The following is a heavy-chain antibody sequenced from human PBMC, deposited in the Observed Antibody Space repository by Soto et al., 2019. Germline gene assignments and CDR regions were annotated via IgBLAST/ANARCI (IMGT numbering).Heavy chain of an antibody. CDR3: ARDLAMAGNY. CDR2: ISSTSSYT. V-gene: IGHV3-21*01. J-gene: IGHJ4*02. D-gene: IGHD6-19*01. Sequence: GPRKRSCAASGVAFSSYVTNWVRQTQEKWLEWVSSISSTSSYTHYSDSGKCRFTISRDNANNSLFLQMNSLRAEDTATYYCARDLAMAGNYWGQGVLLTVSS. CDR1: GVAFSSYV.